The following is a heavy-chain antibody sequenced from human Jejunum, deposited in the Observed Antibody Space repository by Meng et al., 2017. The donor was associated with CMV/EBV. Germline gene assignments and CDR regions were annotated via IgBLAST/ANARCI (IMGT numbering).Heavy chain of an antibody. CDR2: INQAGSAT. CDR3: ARDLDRQLYYFDY. CDR1: RFTFNTYW. J-gene: IGHJ4*02. D-gene: IGHD1-1*01. V-gene: IGHV3-7*01. Sequence: SRFTFNTYWMSWVRQAPGKGLEWVANINQAGSATNYVGSLKGRFTISRDNAKNSVSLQMSSLRVEDTAVYYCARDLDRQLYYFDYWGQGTLVTVSS.